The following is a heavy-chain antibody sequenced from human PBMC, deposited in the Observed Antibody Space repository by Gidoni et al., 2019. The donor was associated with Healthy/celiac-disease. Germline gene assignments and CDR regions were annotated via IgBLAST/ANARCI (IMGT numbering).Heavy chain of an antibody. Sequence: EVQLLESGGGLVQPGGSLRLSCSASGFTFLSYAMSWVRQAPGKGLEWVSAISGSGGSTYYADSVKGRFTISRDNSKNTLYLQMNSLRAEDTAVYYCAKVLSMAQFPYYFDYWGQGTLVTVSS. V-gene: IGHV3-23*01. CDR3: AKVLSMAQFPYYFDY. J-gene: IGHJ4*02. CDR1: GFTFLSYA. CDR2: ISGSGGST.